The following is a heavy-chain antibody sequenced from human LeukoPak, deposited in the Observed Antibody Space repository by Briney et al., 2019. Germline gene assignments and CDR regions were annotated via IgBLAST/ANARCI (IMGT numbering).Heavy chain of an antibody. D-gene: IGHD5-24*01. V-gene: IGHV4-59*01. J-gene: IGHJ4*02. Sequence: PSETLSLTCTVSGGSISSYYWSWIRQPPGKGLEWIGYIYYSGSTNYNPSLKSRVTISVDTSKNQFSLKLSSVTAADTAVYYCARLGMATAPFDYWGQGTLVTVSS. CDR2: IYYSGST. CDR3: ARLGMATAPFDY. CDR1: GGSISSYY.